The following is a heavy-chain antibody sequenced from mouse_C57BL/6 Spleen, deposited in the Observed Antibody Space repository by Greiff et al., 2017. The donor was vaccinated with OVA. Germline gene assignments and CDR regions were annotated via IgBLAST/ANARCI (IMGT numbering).Heavy chain of an antibody. J-gene: IGHJ4*01. V-gene: IGHV5-6*01. CDR1: GFTFSSYG. CDR2: ISSGGSYT. CDR3: ARHDIDY. Sequence: EVKLQESGGDLVKPGGSLKLSCAASGFTFSSYGMSWVRQTPDKRLEWVATISSGGSYTYYTDSVKGRFTISRDNAKNTLYLQMSSLKSEDTAMYYFARHDIDYWGQGTSVTVSS.